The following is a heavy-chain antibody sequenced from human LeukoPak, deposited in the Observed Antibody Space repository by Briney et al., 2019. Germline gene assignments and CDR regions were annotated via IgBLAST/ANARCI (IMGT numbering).Heavy chain of an antibody. CDR2: IYHSGST. Sequence: SETLSLTCAVSGGSISSGGYSWSWIRQPPGKGLEWIGYIYHSGSTYYNPSLKSRVTMSLDTSRNQFSLKLTSLTAAGTAVYYWARGAMATTPFFDYWCQGTLVTVSS. J-gene: IGHJ4*02. D-gene: IGHD5-24*01. CDR3: ARGAMATTPFFDY. CDR1: GGSISSGGYS. V-gene: IGHV4-30-2*01.